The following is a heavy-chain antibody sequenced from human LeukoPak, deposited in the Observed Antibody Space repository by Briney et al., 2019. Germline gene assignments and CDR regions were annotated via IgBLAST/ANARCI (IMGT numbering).Heavy chain of an antibody. J-gene: IGHJ3*02. CDR1: GGSISPYY. D-gene: IGHD3-22*01. Sequence: PSETLSLTCTVSGGSISPYYWSWIRQPAGKGLEWIGRIYTSGSNNYNPSLKSRVTMSVDTSKNQFSLKLSSVTAADTAVYYCARVLFYYDNSAYADAFDIWGQGTMITVSS. V-gene: IGHV4-4*07. CDR3: ARVLFYYDNSAYADAFDI. CDR2: IYTSGSN.